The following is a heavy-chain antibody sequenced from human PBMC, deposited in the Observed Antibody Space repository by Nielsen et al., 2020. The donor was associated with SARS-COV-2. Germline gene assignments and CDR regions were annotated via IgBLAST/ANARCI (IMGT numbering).Heavy chain of an antibody. V-gene: IGHV4-30-4*01. CDR3: ARVVLWFGELSYRYFDL. J-gene: IGHJ2*01. CDR1: GGSISSGDYY. CDR2: IYYSGST. D-gene: IGHD3-10*01. Sequence: LRLSCTVSGGSISSGDYYWSWIRQPPGKGLEWIGYIYYSGSTYYNPSLKSRVTISVDTSKNQFSLKLSPVTAADTAVYYCARVVLWFGELSYRYFDLWGRGTLVTVSS.